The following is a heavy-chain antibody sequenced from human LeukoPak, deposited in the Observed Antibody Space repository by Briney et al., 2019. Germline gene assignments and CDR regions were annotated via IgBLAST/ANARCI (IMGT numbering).Heavy chain of an antibody. D-gene: IGHD6-19*01. CDR2: IYYSGST. V-gene: IGHV4-59*01. Sequence: SETLSLTCTVSGGSISGYYWSWIRQPPGKGLEWIGYIYYSGSTNYNPSLKSRVTISVDTSKNQFSLKLSSVTAADTAVYYCARDYSGWSFDYWGQGTLVTVSS. CDR1: GGSISGYY. CDR3: ARDYSGWSFDY. J-gene: IGHJ4*02.